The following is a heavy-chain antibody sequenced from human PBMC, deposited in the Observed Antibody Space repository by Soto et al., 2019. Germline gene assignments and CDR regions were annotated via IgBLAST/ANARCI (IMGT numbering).Heavy chain of an antibody. CDR2: VNPINGNT. Sequence: QVQLVQSGAEVKKPGASVKVSCKTSGYSFSEFRMHWVRQAPGQGLEWMGWVNPINGNTNYAQDFQGRVTMTRDASTKTVYMELSSLRSEDTAVYYCARDGGRHSGGIDYWGQGTLVTVSS. CDR3: ARDGGRHSGGIDY. D-gene: IGHD1-26*01. J-gene: IGHJ4*02. CDR1: GYSFSEFR. V-gene: IGHV1-2*02.